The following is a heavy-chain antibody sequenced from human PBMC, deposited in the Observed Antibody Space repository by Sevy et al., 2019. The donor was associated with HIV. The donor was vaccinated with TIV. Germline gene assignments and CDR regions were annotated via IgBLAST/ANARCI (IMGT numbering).Heavy chain of an antibody. Sequence: SETLSLTSTVSDGSISSSTSYWGWIRQPPGKGLEWIVSIYYGGNTYYNPSLKSRVSISVDTSNNQFSLRLSSVTAADTAVYYCARKQQVVSNYFDYWGQGTLVTVSS. J-gene: IGHJ4*02. CDR3: ARKQQVVSNYFDY. CDR1: DGSISSSTSY. D-gene: IGHD6-13*01. CDR2: IYYGGNT. V-gene: IGHV4-39*01.